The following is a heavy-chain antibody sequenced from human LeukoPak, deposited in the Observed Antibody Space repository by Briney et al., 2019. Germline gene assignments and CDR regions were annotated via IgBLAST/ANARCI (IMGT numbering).Heavy chain of an antibody. D-gene: IGHD6-13*01. CDR2: ISRSSSYI. Sequence: GGSLRLSCAASGFTFSSYSMNWVRQAPGKGLEWVSSISRSSSYIYYADSVKGRFTISRDNAKNSLYLQMNSLRAEDTAVYYCARGYSSSWHHYYYYMDVWGKGTTVTVSS. J-gene: IGHJ6*03. V-gene: IGHV3-21*01. CDR3: ARGYSSSWHHYYYYMDV. CDR1: GFTFSSYS.